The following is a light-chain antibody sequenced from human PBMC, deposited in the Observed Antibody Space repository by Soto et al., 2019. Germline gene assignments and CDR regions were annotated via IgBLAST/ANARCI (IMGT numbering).Light chain of an antibody. V-gene: IGKV3-11*01. J-gene: IGKJ4*01. CDR3: QQRSNWPLT. CDR1: QSVSSY. Sequence: EIVLTQSPATLSLSPGERATLSCRASQSVSSYLAWYQQQPGHAPRLLIYCASSRATGIPDRFSGSGSGTDFTITISSLEPEDFAVYYCQQRSNWPLTFGGGTKVDIK. CDR2: CAS.